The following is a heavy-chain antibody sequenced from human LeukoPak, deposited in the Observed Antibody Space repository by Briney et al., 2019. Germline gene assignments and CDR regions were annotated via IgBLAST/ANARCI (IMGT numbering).Heavy chain of an antibody. V-gene: IGHV3-30*02. CDR1: GFTFSSRDW. Sequence: PGGSLRLSCVASGFTFSSRDWMTWVRQAPGKGLEWVAFIRYDGSNKYYADSVKGRFTISRDNSKNTLYLQMNSLRAEDTAVYYCAKDSRAYYFDYWGQGTLVTVSS. J-gene: IGHJ4*02. CDR3: AKDSRAYYFDY. CDR2: IRYDGSNK.